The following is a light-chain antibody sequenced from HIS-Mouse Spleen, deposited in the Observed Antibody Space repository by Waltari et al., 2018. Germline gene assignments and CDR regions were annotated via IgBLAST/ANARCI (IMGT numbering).Light chain of an antibody. Sequence: QSALTQPRPVSGPPGQSVTTSCTGTTRDVGGYNYFPWYQQHPAKAPKPMIYDVSKRPSGVPDRFSGSKSGNTASLTISGLQAEDEADYYCCSYAGSYPVVFGGGTKLTVL. CDR3: CSYAGSYPVV. J-gene: IGLJ2*01. V-gene: IGLV2-11*01. CDR1: TRDVGGYNY. CDR2: DVS.